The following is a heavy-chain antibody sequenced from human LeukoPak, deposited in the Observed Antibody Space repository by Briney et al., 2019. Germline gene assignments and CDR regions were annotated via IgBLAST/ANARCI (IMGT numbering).Heavy chain of an antibody. CDR1: AFTFSIYA. CDR3: AREVAGSGSYYDY. V-gene: IGHV3-23*01. CDR2: ISGSGGST. J-gene: IGHJ4*02. Sequence: GGSLSLSCAASAFTFSIYAMSWVRQAPGKGLGWVSTISGSGGSTHYADSAKGRFTISRDDSKNTLSLQMNSLRGEDTAVYYRAREVAGSGSYYDYWGQGTLVTVSS. D-gene: IGHD3-10*01.